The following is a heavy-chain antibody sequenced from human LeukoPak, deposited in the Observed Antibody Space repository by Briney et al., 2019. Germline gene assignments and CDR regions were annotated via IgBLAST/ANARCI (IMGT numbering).Heavy chain of an antibody. CDR2: IKQDGSKK. CDR3: AKLISSGYYIEDY. V-gene: IGHV3-7*01. CDR1: GFTFTNFW. D-gene: IGHD3-22*01. J-gene: IGHJ4*02. Sequence: GGSLRLSCAASGFTFTNFWMTWVRQAPGKGLEWVANIKQDGSKKYYADSVEGRFTISRDNAKNSMYLQMNSLRAEDTAVYYCAKLISSGYYIEDYWGQGTLVTVSS.